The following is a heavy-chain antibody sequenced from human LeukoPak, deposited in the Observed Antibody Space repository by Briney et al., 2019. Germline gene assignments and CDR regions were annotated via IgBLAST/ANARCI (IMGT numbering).Heavy chain of an antibody. V-gene: IGHV4-39*07. Sequence: SETLSLTCTVSGGSISSSSYYWGWIRQPPGKGLEWIGSIYYSGSTYYNPSLKSRVTMSVDTSKNQFSLKLSSVTTADTAMYYCARTDDAFHIWGHGTTVTVSS. J-gene: IGHJ3*02. CDR2: IYYSGST. CDR1: GGSISSSSYY. CDR3: ARTDDAFHI. D-gene: IGHD2-21*02.